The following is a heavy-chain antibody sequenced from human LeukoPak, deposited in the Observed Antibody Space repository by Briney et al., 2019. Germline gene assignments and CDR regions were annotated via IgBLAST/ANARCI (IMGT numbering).Heavy chain of an antibody. D-gene: IGHD3-10*01. V-gene: IGHV4-59*08. J-gene: IGHJ6*02. CDR2: IYYSGST. CDR1: GGSISSYY. Sequence: SETLSLTCTVSGGSISSYYWSWIRQPPGRGLEWIGYIYYSGSTNYNPSLKSRVTISVDTSKNQFSLKLSSVTAADTAVYYCARHFGRTKSAYYYGMDVWGQGTTVTVPS. CDR3: ARHFGRTKSAYYYGMDV.